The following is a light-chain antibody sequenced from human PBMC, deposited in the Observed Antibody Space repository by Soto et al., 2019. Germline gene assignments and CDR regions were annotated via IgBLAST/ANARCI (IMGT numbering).Light chain of an antibody. CDR3: QQSDSTPYT. CDR2: DAS. Sequence: EIQMTQSQSSLSASVGDRVTITCRASQTISTYLNWYQQKPGKAPRLLIYDASSLLSGVPSRFSGSGSGTDFTLTIASLQPEDFSTYYCQQSDSTPYTFGQGTKVDI. J-gene: IGKJ2*01. CDR1: QTISTY. V-gene: IGKV1-39*01.